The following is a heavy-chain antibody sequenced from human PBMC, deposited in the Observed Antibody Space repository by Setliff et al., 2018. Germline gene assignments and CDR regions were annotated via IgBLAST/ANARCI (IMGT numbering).Heavy chain of an antibody. V-gene: IGHV7-4-1*02. J-gene: IGHJ5*02. CDR1: GYTFIDYG. CDR2: INTHTGNP. D-gene: IGHD2-15*01. CDR3: ARSPAVLGIVYLDP. Sequence: ASVKVSCKASGYTFIDYGMSWVRQAPGQSLEWMGWINTHTGNPTYAQGFTGRFVFSLDTSVSTAYLQISSLKAEDTAVYYCARSPAVLGIVYLDPWGQGTLVTVSS.